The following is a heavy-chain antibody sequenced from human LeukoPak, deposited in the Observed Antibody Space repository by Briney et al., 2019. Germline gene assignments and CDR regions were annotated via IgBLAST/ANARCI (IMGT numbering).Heavy chain of an antibody. CDR3: AKDLTTGTTGWFGP. CDR2: ISGSGDST. D-gene: IGHD1-1*01. CDR1: GFTFSNYA. J-gene: IGHJ5*02. Sequence: TGGSLRLSCAASGFTFSNYAMNWVRQAPGKGLEWVSGISGSGDSTYYADSVKGRLTVSRDKSNNTLYLQMNSLRAEDTAVYYCAKDLTTGTTGWFGPWGQGTLVTVSS. V-gene: IGHV3-23*01.